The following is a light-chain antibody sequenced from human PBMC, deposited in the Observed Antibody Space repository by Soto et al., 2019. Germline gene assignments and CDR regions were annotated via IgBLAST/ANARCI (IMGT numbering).Light chain of an antibody. CDR2: DAS. CDR3: QQYNSYSLT. V-gene: IGKV1-5*01. CDR1: QSISSW. J-gene: IGKJ4*01. Sequence: DIQMTQSPSTLSASVGDRVTINCRASQSISSWLAWYQQKPGKAPKLMIYDASSLESGVPSRFSGSGSGTECTLTISSLQPDDVATYYCQQYNSYSLTFGGGTKVDIK.